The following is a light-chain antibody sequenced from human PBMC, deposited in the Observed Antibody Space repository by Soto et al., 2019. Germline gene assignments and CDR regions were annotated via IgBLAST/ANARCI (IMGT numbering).Light chain of an antibody. V-gene: IGKV1-5*01. CDR3: QQFNSYPWT. CDR1: QNINDW. CDR2: DAF. J-gene: IGKJ1*01. Sequence: DIQMTQAPSTLSASVGDRVTITSRASQNINDWLARYQQKPGKAPKLLIYDAFNSASGVPSSFSGSRSGTAFTLTISRLQPDDFATYYCQQFNSYPWTFRQGTRVEI.